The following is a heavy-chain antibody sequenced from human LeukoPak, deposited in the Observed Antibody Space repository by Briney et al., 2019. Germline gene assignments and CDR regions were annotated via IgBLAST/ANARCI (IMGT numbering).Heavy chain of an antibody. J-gene: IGHJ3*02. CDR2: ISITSRTT. Sequence: PGGSLRLSCAASGFTFTTYSMNWVRQAPGKGLQWGSYISITSRTTNYADSVKGRFTISRDSAKNSLYLQMNSLRDEDTAVYYCATEKAFAFDIWGQGTVVTVSS. CDR1: GFTFTTYS. CDR3: ATEKAFAFDI. V-gene: IGHV3-48*02.